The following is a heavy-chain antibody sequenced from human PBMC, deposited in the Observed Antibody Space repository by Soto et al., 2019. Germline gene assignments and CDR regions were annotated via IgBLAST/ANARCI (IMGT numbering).Heavy chain of an antibody. CDR1: GFTFSSYS. V-gene: IGHV3-48*02. CDR3: AREGITMVRGVISAFHDYYYGMDV. Sequence: GGSLRLSCAASGFTFSSYSMNWVRQAPGKGLEWVSYISSSSSTIYYADSVKGRFTISRDNAKNSLYLQMNSLRDEDTAVYYYAREGITMVRGVISAFHDYYYGMDVWGQG. CDR2: ISSSSSTI. D-gene: IGHD3-10*01. J-gene: IGHJ6*02.